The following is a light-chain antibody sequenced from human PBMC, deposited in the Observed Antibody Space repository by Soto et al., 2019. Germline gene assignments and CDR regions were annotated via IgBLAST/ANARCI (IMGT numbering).Light chain of an antibody. Sequence: AIQLTQSPSSLSASVGDRVTITCRASQGISSALAWYQQKPGKAPKPLIYDASSLESGVPSRFSGSGSGTDFTLTISSLQPEDFATNYCQQFNSYPPYAFGQGTKLEIK. CDR1: QGISSA. CDR2: DAS. CDR3: QQFNSYPPYA. V-gene: IGKV1-13*02. J-gene: IGKJ2*01.